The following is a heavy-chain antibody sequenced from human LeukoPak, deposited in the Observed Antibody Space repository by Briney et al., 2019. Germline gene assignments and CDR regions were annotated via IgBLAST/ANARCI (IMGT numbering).Heavy chain of an antibody. CDR2: IRGNGVTT. Sequence: GGTLRLSCVGSGFTFSTYGMNWVRQAPGKGLEWVSGIRGNGVTTYYADSVKGRFTISRDNSKNTLYLQVNSLRTEDAAVYYCARDLAWGAYDYWGQGTLVTVSS. CDR3: ARDLAWGAYDY. V-gene: IGHV3-23*01. J-gene: IGHJ4*02. D-gene: IGHD7-27*01. CDR1: GFTFSTYG.